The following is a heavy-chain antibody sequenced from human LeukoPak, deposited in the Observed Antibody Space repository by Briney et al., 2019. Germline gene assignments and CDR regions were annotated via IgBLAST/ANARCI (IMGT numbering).Heavy chain of an antibody. CDR1: GFTFSSYE. J-gene: IGHJ4*02. Sequence: GGSLRLSCAASGFTFSSYEMNWVRQAPGKGLEWVSYISSSGSTIYYADSVKGRFTISRDNAKNSLYLQMNSLRAEDTAVYYCARETSTGFDYWGQGTLVTVSS. CDR2: ISSSGSTI. D-gene: IGHD4-11*01. V-gene: IGHV3-48*03. CDR3: ARETSTGFDY.